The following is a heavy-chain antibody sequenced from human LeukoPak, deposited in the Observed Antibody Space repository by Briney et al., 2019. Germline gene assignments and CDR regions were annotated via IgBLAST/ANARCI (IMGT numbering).Heavy chain of an antibody. CDR1: GFTLSIYG. J-gene: IGHJ4*02. CDR2: IRYNGTSQ. CDR3: AKVGFGWYQIDY. D-gene: IGHD6-19*01. V-gene: IGHV3-30*02. Sequence: GGPLRLSCATSGFTLSIYGMHWVRQAPGKGLEWVAFIRYNGTSQYYTDSVKGRFTISRDNSMNTMYLQMYSLRVEDTAVYYCAKVGFGWYQIDYWGQGTLVTVSS.